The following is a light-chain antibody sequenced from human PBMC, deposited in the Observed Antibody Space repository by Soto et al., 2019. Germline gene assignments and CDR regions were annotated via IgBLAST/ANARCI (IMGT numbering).Light chain of an antibody. V-gene: IGKV3-20*01. CDR2: DAS. Sequence: ILLAESPGTLSFSPGERATLSFRATESVVSSYLAWYQLKPGQAPRLLIYDASSRATGIPDRFSGSGSGTDFTLTISRLEPEDFAVYYCQQYGSIPWTFGQGTKVDI. CDR1: ESVVSSY. J-gene: IGKJ1*01. CDR3: QQYGSIPWT.